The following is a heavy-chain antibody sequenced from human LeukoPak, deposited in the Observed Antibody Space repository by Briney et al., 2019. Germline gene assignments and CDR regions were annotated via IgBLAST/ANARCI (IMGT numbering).Heavy chain of an antibody. CDR2: IYYSGST. D-gene: IGHD4-17*01. J-gene: IGHJ6*02. Sequence: SETLSLTCTVSGGSISSYYWSWIRQPPGKGLEWIGSIYYSGSTYYNPSLKSRVTISVDTSKNQFSLKLSSVTAADTAVYYCASSYGDYVPYYYYGMDVWGQGTTVTVSS. CDR1: GGSISSYY. CDR3: ASSYGDYVPYYYYGMDV. V-gene: IGHV4-59*06.